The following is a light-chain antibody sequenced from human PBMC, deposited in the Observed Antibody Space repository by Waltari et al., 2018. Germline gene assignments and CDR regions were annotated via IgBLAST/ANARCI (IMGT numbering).Light chain of an antibody. CDR2: GDN. CDR1: SGSIASNY. CDR3: QSYDSSTWV. J-gene: IGLJ3*02. V-gene: IGLV6-57*01. Sequence: FLLTQPHSVSESPGKTVTISCTRSSGSIASNYVTWYQQRPGSSPTSVIYGDNQRPSGVPDRFSGSIDSSSNSASLTISGLKTEDEADYYCQSYDSSTWVFGGGTTLTVL.